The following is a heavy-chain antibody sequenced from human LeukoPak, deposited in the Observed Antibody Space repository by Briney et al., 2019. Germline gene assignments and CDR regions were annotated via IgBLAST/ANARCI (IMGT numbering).Heavy chain of an antibody. Sequence: GGSLRLSCAASGFTFSSYSMNWVRQAPGKGLEWVSSISSSSSYIYYADSVKGRFTISRDNAKIPLYLQMSSLRAHVTVVYYCARNGPEYSSRVNWFDPWGQGTLVTVSS. CDR2: ISSSSSYI. D-gene: IGHD6-6*01. V-gene: IGHV3-21*03. J-gene: IGHJ5*02. CDR3: ARNGPEYSSRVNWFDP. CDR1: GFTFSSYS.